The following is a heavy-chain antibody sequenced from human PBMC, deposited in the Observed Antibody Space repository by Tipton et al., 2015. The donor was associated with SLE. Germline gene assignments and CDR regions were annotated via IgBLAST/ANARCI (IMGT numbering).Heavy chain of an antibody. V-gene: IGHV4-59*01. CDR3: ARGAIFGVVIPGGGWFDP. J-gene: IGHJ5*02. CDR1: GGSISTYY. Sequence: TLSLTCTVSGGSISTYYWSWIRQPPGKGLEWIGYIHYSGSTNYNPSLKSRVTISVDTSKNQFSLKLSSVTAADTAVYYCARGAIFGVVIPGGGWFDPWGQGTLVTASS. CDR2: IHYSGST. D-gene: IGHD3-3*01.